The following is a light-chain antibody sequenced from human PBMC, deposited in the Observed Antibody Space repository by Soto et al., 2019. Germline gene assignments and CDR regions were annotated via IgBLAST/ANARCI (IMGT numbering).Light chain of an antibody. V-gene: IGLV2-23*02. J-gene: IGLJ1*01. Sequence: QSALTQPASVSGSPGQSITISCTGTSSDVGSYNLVSWHQQHPGKAPKLMIYEVSKRPSGGSNRFSGSKSGNTASLTISGLQAEDEADYYCYSYAGSTSFFGTGTKVTVL. CDR1: SSDVGSYNL. CDR2: EVS. CDR3: YSYAGSTSF.